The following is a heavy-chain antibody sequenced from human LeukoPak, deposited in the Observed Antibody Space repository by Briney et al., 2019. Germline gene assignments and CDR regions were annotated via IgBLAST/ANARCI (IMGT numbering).Heavy chain of an antibody. CDR2: IYYSGST. CDR1: GASIKNDNFY. CDR3: VRQYKVGSGLGLG. V-gene: IGHV4-39*01. D-gene: IGHD1-1*01. Sequence: SETLSLTCTVSGASIKNDNFYWGWIRQPPGEGLEWIGSIYYSGSTYYKPSLKSRVTISLDTSRNQFSLNLTSVTAADTAVYYCVRQYKVGSGLGLGWGQGTLVTVSS. J-gene: IGHJ4*02.